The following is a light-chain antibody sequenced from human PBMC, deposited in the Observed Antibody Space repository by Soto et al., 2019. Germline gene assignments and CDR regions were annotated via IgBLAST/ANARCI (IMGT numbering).Light chain of an antibody. CDR1: SSDIGRYNF. CDR2: EVT. Sequence: QSVLTQPASVSGSPGQSITISCTGTSSDIGRYNFVSWYQQHPGKAPKLMIYEVTNRPSGVSNRFSGSKSGNTASLTISGLQAGDEADYYCSSYAGSSTFVFGTGTKLTVL. CDR3: SSYAGSSTFV. V-gene: IGLV2-23*02. J-gene: IGLJ1*01.